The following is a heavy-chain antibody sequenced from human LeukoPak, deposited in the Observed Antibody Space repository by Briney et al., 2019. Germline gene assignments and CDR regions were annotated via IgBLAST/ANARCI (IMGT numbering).Heavy chain of an antibody. V-gene: IGHV3-23*01. J-gene: IGHJ4*02. Sequence: GGTLRLSCAASGFTFSSYGMSWVRQAPGKGLEWVSAISGSGGSTYYADSVKGRFTISRDNSKNTLYLQMNSLRAEDTAVYYCARGLRGTYYILYYFDYWGQGTLVTVSS. CDR3: ARGLRGTYYILYYFDY. D-gene: IGHD1-26*01. CDR1: GFTFSSYG. CDR2: ISGSGGST.